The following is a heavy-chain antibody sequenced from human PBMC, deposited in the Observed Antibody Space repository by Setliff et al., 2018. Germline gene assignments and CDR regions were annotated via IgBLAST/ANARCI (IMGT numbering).Heavy chain of an antibody. D-gene: IGHD1-26*01. J-gene: IGHJ4*02. V-gene: IGHV4-34*01. Sequence: SETLSLTCTVYGGSFSNYYWGWIRQSPGKGLEWIGEINDSGTTNYSPSLKSRVTMSVDTSKNQFSLNLNSVTAADTAVYYCARNNGWETQFDYWGQGTLVTVSS. CDR3: ARNNGWETQFDY. CDR1: GGSFSNYY. CDR2: INDSGTT.